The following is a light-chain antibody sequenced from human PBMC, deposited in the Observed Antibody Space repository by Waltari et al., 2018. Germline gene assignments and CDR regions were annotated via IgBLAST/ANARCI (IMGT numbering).Light chain of an antibody. CDR1: QSITTF. CDR3: QQSYSSPYT. V-gene: IGKV1-39*01. CDR2: GAS. Sequence: DIQMTQSPSSQSASVGDRVTITCRASQSITTFLNWYQQKPGKAPKLRIYGASSLQSGVPSRFSGSGSGTDFTLTISSLQVEDFATYYCQQSYSSPYTFGQGTNLEIK. J-gene: IGKJ2*01.